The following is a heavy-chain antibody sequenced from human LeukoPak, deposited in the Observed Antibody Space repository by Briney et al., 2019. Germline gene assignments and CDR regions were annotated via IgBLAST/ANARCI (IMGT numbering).Heavy chain of an antibody. CDR2: ISGSGGST. J-gene: IGHJ4*02. D-gene: IGHD2-2*01. V-gene: IGHV3-23*01. CDR1: GFPFSSYA. Sequence: GSLRLSCAASGFPFSSYAMSWVRQAPGKGLEWVSAISGSGGSTYYADSVKGRFTISRDNSKNTLYLQMNSLRAEDTAVYYCAKRDVAYCSSTSCYPQFDYWGQGTLVTVSS. CDR3: AKRDVAYCSSTSCYPQFDY.